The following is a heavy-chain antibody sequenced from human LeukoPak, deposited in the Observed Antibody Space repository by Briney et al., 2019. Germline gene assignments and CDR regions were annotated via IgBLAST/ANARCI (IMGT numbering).Heavy chain of an antibody. CDR1: GYTFTGYY. Sequence: GASVKVSCKASGYTFTGYYMHWVRQAPGQGLVWMGWINPNSGGTNYAQKFQGRVTMTRDTSISTAYMELSRLRSDDTAVYYCARESSYDYYGMDVWGQGTTVTVSS. V-gene: IGHV1-2*02. CDR3: ARESSYDYYGMDV. CDR2: INPNSGGT. J-gene: IGHJ6*02.